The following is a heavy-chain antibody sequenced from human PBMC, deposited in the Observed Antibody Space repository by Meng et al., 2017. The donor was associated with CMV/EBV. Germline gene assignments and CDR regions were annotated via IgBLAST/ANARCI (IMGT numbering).Heavy chain of an antibody. Sequence: ASVKVSCKASGYTFTDHYFHWVRQAPGQGLEWMGWIHPQSGVTNYAQKFQARVTLTRDTSINTGYMELSRLTSDDTAVYYCVRDKNWGPDYWGQGTLVTVSS. CDR3: VRDKNWGPDY. D-gene: IGHD7-27*01. V-gene: IGHV1-2*02. CDR2: IHPQSGVT. CDR1: GYTFTDHY. J-gene: IGHJ4*02.